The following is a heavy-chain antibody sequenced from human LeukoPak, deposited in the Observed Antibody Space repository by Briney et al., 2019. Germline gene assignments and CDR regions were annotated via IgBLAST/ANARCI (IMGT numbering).Heavy chain of an antibody. CDR3: ARGVNWNYGRGYNWFDP. CDR2: IYYSGST. V-gene: IGHV4-59*12. J-gene: IGHJ5*02. CDR1: GVSISSYY. Sequence: KPSETLSLTCTVSGVSISSYYWSWLRQPPGKGLEWLGYIYYSGSTNYNPSLKSRVTISVDTPKNQFSLKLSSVTAADTAVYYCARGVNWNYGRGYNWFDPWGQGTLVTVSS. D-gene: IGHD1-7*01.